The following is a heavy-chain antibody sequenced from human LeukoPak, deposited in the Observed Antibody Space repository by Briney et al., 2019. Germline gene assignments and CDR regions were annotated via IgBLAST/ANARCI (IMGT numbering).Heavy chain of an antibody. CDR2: IWYDGSNK. V-gene: IGHV3-33*08. J-gene: IGHJ5*02. CDR3: ARGQWLVEGNWFDP. D-gene: IGHD6-19*01. CDR1: GFTFSSYS. Sequence: PGGSLRLSCAASGFTFSSYSMNWVRQAPGKGLEWVAVIWYDGSNKYYTDSVKGRFTISRDNSKNTLYLQMNSLRAEDTAVYYCARGQWLVEGNWFDPWGQGTLVTVSS.